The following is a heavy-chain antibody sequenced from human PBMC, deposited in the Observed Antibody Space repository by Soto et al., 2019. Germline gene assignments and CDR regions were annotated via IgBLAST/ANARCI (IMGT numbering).Heavy chain of an antibody. D-gene: IGHD3-10*01. Sequence: NPSETLSLTCTVSGGSISSGGYYWSWIRQHPGKGLEWIGYIYYSGSTYYNPSLKSRVTISVDTSKNQFSLKLSSVTAADTAVYYCARGSARELHIPKLDYWGQGTLVTVSS. CDR2: IYYSGST. CDR1: GGSISSGGYY. J-gene: IGHJ4*02. CDR3: ARGSARELHIPKLDY. V-gene: IGHV4-31*03.